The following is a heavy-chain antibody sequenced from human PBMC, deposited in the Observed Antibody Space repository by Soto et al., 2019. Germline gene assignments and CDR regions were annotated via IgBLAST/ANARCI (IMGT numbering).Heavy chain of an antibody. D-gene: IGHD3-10*01. J-gene: IGHJ6*03. CDR3: ARPPMTSTSGYYYMDV. CDR2: IYYSGST. CDR1: RGSISSGGYY. Sequence: QVQLQESGPGLVKPSQTLSLTCTVSRGSISSGGYYWIWSRQHPGKGLEWIGYIYYSGSTYYNPSPKSRVTISVDTSKNQFSLKLSSVTAADTAVYYCARPPMTSTSGYYYMDVWGKGTTVTVAS. V-gene: IGHV4-31*03.